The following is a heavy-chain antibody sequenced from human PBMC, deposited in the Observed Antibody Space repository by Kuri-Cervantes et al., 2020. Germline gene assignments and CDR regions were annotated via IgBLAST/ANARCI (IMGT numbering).Heavy chain of an antibody. CDR1: GFTFSSYG. J-gene: IGHJ6*02. CDR3: ARKGGDSSSWYNYYYYGMDV. V-gene: IGHV3-7*01. Sequence: GESLKISCAASGFTFSSYGMHWVRQAPGKGLEWVANIKQDGSEKYYVDSVKGRFTISRDNAKNSLYLQMNSLRAEDTAVYYCARKGGDSSSWYNYYYYGMDVWGQGTTVTVSS. D-gene: IGHD6-13*01. CDR2: IKQDGSEK.